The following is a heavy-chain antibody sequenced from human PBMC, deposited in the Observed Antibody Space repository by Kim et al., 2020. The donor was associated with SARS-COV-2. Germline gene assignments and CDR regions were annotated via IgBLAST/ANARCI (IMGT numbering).Heavy chain of an antibody. V-gene: IGHV3-48*02. CDR2: I. D-gene: IGHD6-13*01. CDR3: ARVGLYRSSQDY. Sequence: IHYADSVKCRFTISRDNAKNSLYLQMSSLRDEDTAVYYCARVGLYRSSQDYWGQGILVTVSS. J-gene: IGHJ4*02.